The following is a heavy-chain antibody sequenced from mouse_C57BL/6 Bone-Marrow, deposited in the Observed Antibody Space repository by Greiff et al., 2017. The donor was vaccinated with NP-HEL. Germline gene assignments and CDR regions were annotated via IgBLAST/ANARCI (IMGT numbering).Heavy chain of an antibody. D-gene: IGHD2-2*01. CDR3: RLWLRRREVDYYAMDY. CDR2: IRSKSNNYAT. Sequence: EVMLVESGGGLVQPKGSLKLSCAASGFSFNTYAMNWVRQAPGKGLEWVARIRSKSNNYATYYADSVKDRFTISRDDSESMLYLQMNNLKTEDTAMYYCRLWLRRREVDYYAMDYWGQGTSVTVSS. V-gene: IGHV10-1*01. CDR1: GFSFNTYA. J-gene: IGHJ4*01.